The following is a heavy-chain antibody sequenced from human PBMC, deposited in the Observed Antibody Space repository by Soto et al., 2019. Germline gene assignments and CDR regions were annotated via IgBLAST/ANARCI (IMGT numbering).Heavy chain of an antibody. Sequence: QVQLVQSGAELKRPGASVNVSCKASGYTFTTYALGWVRQAPGQGLEWMGWISTYNGDANSAQKFQDRVTMTTDTSTSTAYMELRRLRDDDTAVYYCAIVADIVLIPALDYWGRGTLVIVSS. CDR1: GYTFTTYA. V-gene: IGHV1-18*04. CDR3: AIVADIVLIPALDY. CDR2: ISTYNGDA. J-gene: IGHJ4*02. D-gene: IGHD2-8*02.